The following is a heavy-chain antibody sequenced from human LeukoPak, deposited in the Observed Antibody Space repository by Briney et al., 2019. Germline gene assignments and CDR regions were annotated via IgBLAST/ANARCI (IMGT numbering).Heavy chain of an antibody. V-gene: IGHV3-23*01. CDR3: AKDRATLVVPASSPTNWFDP. Sequence: GGSLRLSCAASGFTFGNYWMHWVRHAPGKGLEWVSATTGGGDRTYYADSVKGRFTISRDNSKNTLYLQMNSLRADDTAVYYCAKDRATLVVPASSPTNWFDPWGQGTLVTVSS. CDR2: TTGGGDRT. D-gene: IGHD2-2*01. CDR1: GFTFGNYW. J-gene: IGHJ5*02.